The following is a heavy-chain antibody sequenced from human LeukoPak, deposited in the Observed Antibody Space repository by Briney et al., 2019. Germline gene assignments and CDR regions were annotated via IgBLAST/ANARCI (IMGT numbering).Heavy chain of an antibody. CDR1: GFTFDAHA. Sequence: GGSLRLSCEASGFTFDAHAMHWVRQAPGKGLEWVSLINKDGSATYYADSVKGRFTISRDNSKNSLYLQMNSLRSEDTALYYCATWAFYHSLDVWGKGTTVTVSS. V-gene: IGHV3-43*02. D-gene: IGHD1-26*01. J-gene: IGHJ6*04. CDR2: INKDGSAT. CDR3: ATWAFYHSLDV.